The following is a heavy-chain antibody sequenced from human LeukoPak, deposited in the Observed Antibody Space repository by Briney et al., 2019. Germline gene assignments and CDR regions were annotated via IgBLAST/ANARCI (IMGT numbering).Heavy chain of an antibody. CDR3: AREKSEGSYDNGEFDP. D-gene: IGHD4-17*01. Sequence: QTPADLRSVSGGPLCRGHDYLTWIRQPPGKGLEWIEYIYYSGSTYYNPSLMSRVIISLDTSKNQLSLKLSAVTAADTAVYYCAREKSEGSYDNGEFDPWGQGT. CDR2: IYYSGST. J-gene: IGHJ5*02. CDR1: GGPLCRGHDY. V-gene: IGHV4-30-4*01.